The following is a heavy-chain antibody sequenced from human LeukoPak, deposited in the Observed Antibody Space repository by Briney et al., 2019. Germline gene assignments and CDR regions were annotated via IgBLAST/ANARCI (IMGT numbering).Heavy chain of an antibody. Sequence: SETLSLTCTVSGGSISSGDYYWSWIRQPPGKGLEWIGYIYYSGSTYYNPSLKSRVTISVDTSKNQFSLKLSSVTAADTAVYYCARDCPICGGDVDGAFDIWGQGTMVTVSS. CDR3: ARDCPICGGDVDGAFDI. V-gene: IGHV4-30-4*01. CDR1: GGSISSGDYY. CDR2: IYYSGST. D-gene: IGHD2-21*02. J-gene: IGHJ3*02.